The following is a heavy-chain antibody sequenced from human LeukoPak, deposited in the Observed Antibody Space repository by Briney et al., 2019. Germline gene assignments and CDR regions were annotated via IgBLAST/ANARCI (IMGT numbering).Heavy chain of an antibody. D-gene: IGHD5-12*01. J-gene: IGHJ4*02. CDR1: GFTFSNYW. Sequence: GGSLRLSCAASGFTFSNYWMSWVRQAPGKGLERVANIKQDGSEKYYVDSVKGRFTISRDNAKNSLYLQMNSLRAEDTAVYYCARSVNSYELDYWGQGTLVTVSS. CDR3: ARSVNSYELDY. CDR2: IKQDGSEK. V-gene: IGHV3-7*01.